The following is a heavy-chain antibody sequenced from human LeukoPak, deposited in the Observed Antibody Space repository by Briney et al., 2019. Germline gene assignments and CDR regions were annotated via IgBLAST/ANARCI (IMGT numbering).Heavy chain of an antibody. V-gene: IGHV3-74*01. J-gene: IGHJ4*02. CDR1: GFTFNKYW. CDR3: AKGKSSSSFFDYFDY. CDR2: VSAEGTNT. D-gene: IGHD6-6*01. Sequence: GGSLRLSCAASGFTFNKYWLHWVRQVPGKGLMWVSRVSAEGTNTDYADSARGRFTISRDNARNTLYLQMNSLRAEDMALYYCAKGKSSSSFFDYFDYWGQGTLVTVSS.